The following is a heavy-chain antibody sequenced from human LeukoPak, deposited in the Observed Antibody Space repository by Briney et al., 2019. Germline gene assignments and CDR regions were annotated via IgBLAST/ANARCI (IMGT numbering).Heavy chain of an antibody. D-gene: IGHD6-19*01. J-gene: IGHJ4*02. CDR3: ARGVVAGQRYYFDY. V-gene: IGHV4-34*01. CDR2: INHSGST. CDR1: GGSFSGYY. Sequence: SETLSLTCAVYGGSFSGYYWSWIRQPPGKGLEWIGEINHSGSTNYNPSLKSLVTISVDTSKNQFSLKLSSVTAADTAVYYCARGVVAGQRYYFDYWGQGTLVTVSS.